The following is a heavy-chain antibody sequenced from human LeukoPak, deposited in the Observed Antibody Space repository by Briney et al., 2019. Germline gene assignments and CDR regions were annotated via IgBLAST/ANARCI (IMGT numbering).Heavy chain of an antibody. D-gene: IGHD2-21*02. CDR3: AKDDFCGGDCYSGTLDS. CDR1: GFTLSSFA. Sequence: PGGSLRLSCAASGFTLSSFAMIWVRQAPGKGLEWVSAISGSGGSTYYADSVKGRFTISRDNSKNTLYLQMNSLRIEDTAVYYCAKDDFCGGDCYSGTLDSWGQGTLVTVSS. CDR2: ISGSGGST. V-gene: IGHV3-23*01. J-gene: IGHJ4*02.